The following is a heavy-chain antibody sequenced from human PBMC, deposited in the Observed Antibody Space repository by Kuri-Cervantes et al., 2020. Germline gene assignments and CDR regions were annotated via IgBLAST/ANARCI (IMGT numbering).Heavy chain of an antibody. CDR2: INWNGGTI. D-gene: IGHD6-13*01. CDR1: GFTFDDYA. V-gene: IGHV3-9*01. J-gene: IGHJ4*02. Sequence: GGSLRLSCAASGFTFDDYAMHWVRQAPGKGLEWVSSINWNGGTIGYADSVKGRFTISRDNAKNSLYLQMNSLRAEDTAFYYCAKTGIATSFDSWGRGTLVTVSS. CDR3: AKTGIATSFDS.